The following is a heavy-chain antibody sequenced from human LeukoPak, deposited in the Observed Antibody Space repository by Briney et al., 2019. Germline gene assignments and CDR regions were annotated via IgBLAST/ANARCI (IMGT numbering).Heavy chain of an antibody. CDR1: GYTFTSYA. Sequence: ASVKVSCKASGYTFTSYAMNWVRQAPGQGLEWMGWINTNTGNPTYAQGFTGRLVFSLDTSVSTAYLQISSLKAEDTAVYYCARDRDVWGSYRKIRLNWFDPWGQGTLVTVSS. J-gene: IGHJ5*02. D-gene: IGHD3-16*02. CDR3: ARDRDVWGSYRKIRLNWFDP. V-gene: IGHV7-4-1*02. CDR2: INTNTGNP.